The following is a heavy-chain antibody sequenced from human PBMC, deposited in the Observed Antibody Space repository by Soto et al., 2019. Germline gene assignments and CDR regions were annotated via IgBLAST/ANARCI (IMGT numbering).Heavy chain of an antibody. D-gene: IGHD6-19*01. V-gene: IGHV1-8*01. CDR2: MNPNSGNT. CDR3: ARGEGIAVAGRTDY. Sequence: DSLRVSCKGSGYTFTSYDINWVRQATGQGLEWMGWMNPNSGNTGYAQKFQGRVTMTRNTSISTAYMELSSLRSEDTAVYYCARGEGIAVAGRTDYWGQGTLVTLSS. J-gene: IGHJ4*02. CDR1: GYTFTSYD.